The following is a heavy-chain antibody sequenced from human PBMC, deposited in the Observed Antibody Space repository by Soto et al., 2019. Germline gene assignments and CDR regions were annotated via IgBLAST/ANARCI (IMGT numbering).Heavy chain of an antibody. CDR1: GYSFTSYL. D-gene: IGHD6-13*01. CDR3: ARRAAGTVPFEY. CDR2: IDPSDSYT. V-gene: IGHV5-10-1*01. J-gene: IGHJ4*02. Sequence: GESLKISCKGSGYSFTSYLISWVRQMPGKGLEWMGRIDPSDSYTNYSPSFQGHVTISADKSISTAYLQWSSLKASDTAMYYCARRAAGTVPFEYWGQGTLVTVS.